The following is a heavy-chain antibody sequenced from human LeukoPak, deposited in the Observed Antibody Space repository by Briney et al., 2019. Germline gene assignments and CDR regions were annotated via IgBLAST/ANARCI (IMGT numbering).Heavy chain of an antibody. D-gene: IGHD4-17*01. CDR3: ARDYGDYYYYYMDV. V-gene: IGHV4-38-2*02. J-gene: IGHJ6*03. CDR2: IYHSGST. CDR1: GGSISSYY. Sequence: SETLSLTCTVSGGSISSYYWSWIRQPPGKGLEWIGSIYHSGSTYYNPSLKSRVTISVDTSKNQFSLKLSSVTAADTAVYYCARDYGDYYYYYMDVWGKGTTVTVSS.